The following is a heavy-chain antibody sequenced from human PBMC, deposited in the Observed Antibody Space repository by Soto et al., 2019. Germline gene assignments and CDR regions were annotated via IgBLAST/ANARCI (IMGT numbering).Heavy chain of an antibody. J-gene: IGHJ6*03. Sequence: PGGSLRLSCAASGFTFSSYWMSWVRQAPGKGLEWVANIKQDGSEKYYVDSVKGRFTISRDNAKNSLYLQMNSLRAEDTAVYYCARAILNFWSGNDYYYYYMDVWGKGTTVTVSS. CDR3: ARAILNFWSGNDYYYYYMDV. CDR1: GFTFSSYW. V-gene: IGHV3-7*01. D-gene: IGHD3-3*01. CDR2: IKQDGSEK.